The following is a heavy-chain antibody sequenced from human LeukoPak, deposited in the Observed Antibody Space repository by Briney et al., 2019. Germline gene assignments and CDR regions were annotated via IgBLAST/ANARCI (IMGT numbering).Heavy chain of an antibody. J-gene: IGHJ4*02. V-gene: IGHV4-30-2*03. CDR3: ARPDLTGTIDY. D-gene: IGHD1-20*01. Sequence: PSQTLSLTCAVSGGSISSGGYSWSWIREPPGKGLEWIGSIYYSGSTYYNPSLKSRVTISVDTSKNQFSLKLSSVTAADTAVYYCARPDLTGTIDYWGQGTLVTVSS. CDR1: GGSISSGGYS. CDR2: IYYSGST.